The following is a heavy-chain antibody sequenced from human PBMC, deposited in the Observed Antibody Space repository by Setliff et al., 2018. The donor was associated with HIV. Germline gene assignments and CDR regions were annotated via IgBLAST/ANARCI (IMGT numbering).Heavy chain of an antibody. CDR2: INTDSGTP. V-gene: IGHV7-4-1*01. CDR3: ARDDYANTDLDF. D-gene: IGHD4-17*01. J-gene: IGHJ4*02. Sequence: ASVKVSCNASGYTFINYDIYWVRQAPGQGLEWMGWINTDSGTPTYAQAFTGRFVFSSDTSVRTAYLQIVGLKTEDTAVYFCARDDYANTDLDFWGPGTLVTVSS. CDR1: GYTFINYD.